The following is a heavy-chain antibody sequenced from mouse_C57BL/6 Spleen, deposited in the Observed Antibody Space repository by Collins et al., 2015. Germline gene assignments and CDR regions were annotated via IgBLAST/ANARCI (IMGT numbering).Heavy chain of an antibody. D-gene: IGHD2-1*01. J-gene: IGHJ3*01. CDR3: AKKRNGNTWFAY. CDR1: GFSLTSYG. Sequence: SLVQPSQSLSITCTVSGFSLTSYGVHWVRQSPGKGLEWLGVIWRGGSTDYNAAFMSRLSITKDNSKSQVFFKMNSLQADDTAIYYCAKKRNGNTWFAYWGQGTLVTVSA. CDR2: IWRGGST. V-gene: IGHV2-5-1*01.